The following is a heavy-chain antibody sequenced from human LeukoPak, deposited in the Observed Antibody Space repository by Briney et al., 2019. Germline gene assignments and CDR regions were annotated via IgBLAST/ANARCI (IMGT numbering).Heavy chain of an antibody. J-gene: IGHJ3*02. CDR1: GYTFTGYY. V-gene: IGHV1-2*02. CDR2: INPNSGGT. D-gene: IGHD5-12*01. CDR3: ARESGYVLRGAFDI. Sequence: GASVKVSCKASGYTFTGYYMHWVRQAPGQGLEWMGWINPNSGGTNYAQKFQGRVTMTRDTSISTAYMELSRLRSDDTAVYYCARESGYVLRGAFDIWGQGTMVTVSS.